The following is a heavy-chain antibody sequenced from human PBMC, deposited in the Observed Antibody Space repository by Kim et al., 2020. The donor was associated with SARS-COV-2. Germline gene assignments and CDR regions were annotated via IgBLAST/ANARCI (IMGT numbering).Heavy chain of an antibody. Sequence: SETLSLTCTVSGGSISSSSFYWGWIRQPPGKGLEWIGSIYYSGSTYYNPSVKSRVTISVDTPKNQFYLKLSSVTAADTAVYYCAGHGITMVRGVRGPFDIWGHGTMVTVSS. V-gene: IGHV4-39*01. D-gene: IGHD3-10*01. CDR3: AGHGITMVRGVRGPFDI. CDR1: GGSISSSSFY. J-gene: IGHJ3*02. CDR2: IYYSGST.